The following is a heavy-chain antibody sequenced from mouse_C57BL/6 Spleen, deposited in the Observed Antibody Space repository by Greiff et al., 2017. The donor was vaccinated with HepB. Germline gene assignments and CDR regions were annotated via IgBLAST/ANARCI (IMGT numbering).Heavy chain of an antibody. CDR3: TGPGGY. CDR2: IDPENGDT. CDR1: GFNINDDY. V-gene: IGHV14-4*01. J-gene: IGHJ2*01. Sequence: EVQLQQSGAELVRPGASVKLSCTASGFNINDDYMHWVKQRPEQGLEWIGWIDPENGDTEYASKFQGKATITTDTSTNTAYLQLSSLTSEDTAVYYCTGPGGYWGQGTTLTVSS.